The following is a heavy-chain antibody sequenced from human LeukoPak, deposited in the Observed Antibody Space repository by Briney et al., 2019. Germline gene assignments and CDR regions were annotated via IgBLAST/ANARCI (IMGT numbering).Heavy chain of an antibody. D-gene: IGHD5-18*01. CDR3: ARDRTAMVFNFDY. J-gene: IGHJ4*02. CDR2: ISSSSSYI. CDR1: GFTFSSYS. V-gene: IGHV3-21*01. Sequence: GGSLRLSCAASGFTFSSYSMNWVRQAPGKGLEWVSSISSSSSYIYYADSVKGRFTISRDNAKNSLYLQMNSLRAEDTAVYYCARDRTAMVFNFDYWGQGTLVTVSS.